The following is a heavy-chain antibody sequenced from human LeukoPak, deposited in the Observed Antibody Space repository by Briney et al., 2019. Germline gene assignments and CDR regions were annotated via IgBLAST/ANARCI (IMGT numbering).Heavy chain of an antibody. D-gene: IGHD4-11*01. CDR2: IIPILGIA. CDR1: GGTFSSYT. Sequence: GASVKVSCKASGGTFSSYTISWVRQAPGQGLEWMGRIIPILGIANYAQKFQGRVAITADKSTSTAYMELSSLRSEDTAVYYCARERGYSNYVIDYWGQGTLVDVSS. V-gene: IGHV1-69*04. CDR3: ARERGYSNYVIDY. J-gene: IGHJ4*02.